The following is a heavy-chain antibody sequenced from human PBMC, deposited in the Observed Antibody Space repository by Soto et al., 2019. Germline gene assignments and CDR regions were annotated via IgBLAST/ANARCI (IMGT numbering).Heavy chain of an antibody. Sequence: PGGSLRLSCAASGFTFSSYSMNWVRQAPGKGLEWVSSISSSSSYIYYADSVKGRFTISRDNAKNSLYLQMNSLRAEDTAVYYCARDPLIAVAGNDIDFSGQGTFVTVSS. CDR1: GFTFSSYS. CDR3: ARDPLIAVAGNDIDF. CDR2: ISSSSSYI. D-gene: IGHD6-19*01. V-gene: IGHV3-21*01. J-gene: IGHJ4*02.